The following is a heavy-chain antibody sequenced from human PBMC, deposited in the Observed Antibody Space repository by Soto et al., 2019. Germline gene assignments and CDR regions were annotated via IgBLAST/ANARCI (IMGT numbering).Heavy chain of an antibody. D-gene: IGHD6-19*01. Sequence: EVQLLESGGGLVQPGGSLRLSCAASGFTFSSFAMSWVRQAPGKGLEWVSAIGSRGDSTYYADSVKGRFTISRDNSKNTLYLQMNNLRAEDTAVYYCAKDLIYGYNSGRPFASWGQGTRVTVSS. J-gene: IGHJ4*02. CDR2: IGSRGDST. CDR3: AKDLIYGYNSGRPFAS. CDR1: GFTFSSFA. V-gene: IGHV3-23*01.